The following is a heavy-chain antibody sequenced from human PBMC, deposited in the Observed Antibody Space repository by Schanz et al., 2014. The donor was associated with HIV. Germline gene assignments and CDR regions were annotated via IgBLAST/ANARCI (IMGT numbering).Heavy chain of an antibody. Sequence: EVQLVESGGGLVQAGGSLRLSCEASGFTFGSYWMTWVRQAPGKGLEWVSIISARGGDTYYADSVKGRFTISRDNSKNTLFLQMDSLRAEDTAVYYCARGLPADYWGQGTLVTVSS. D-gene: IGHD5-18*01. CDR1: GFTFGSYW. J-gene: IGHJ4*02. CDR3: ARGLPADY. V-gene: IGHV3-23*04. CDR2: ISARGGDT.